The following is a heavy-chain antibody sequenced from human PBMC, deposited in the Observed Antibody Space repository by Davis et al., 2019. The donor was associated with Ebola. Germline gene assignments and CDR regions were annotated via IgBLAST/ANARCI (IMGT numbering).Heavy chain of an antibody. D-gene: IGHD2-8*01. CDR1: GFTFSDYY. Sequence: PGGSLRLSCAASGFTFSDYYMSWIRQAPGKGLEWVSYISSSGSTIYYADSVKGRFTISRDNAKNSLYLQMNSLRAEDTAVYYCARDGEIVLMMYTNRWFDPWGQGTLVTVSS. CDR3: ARDGEIVLMMYTNRWFDP. CDR2: ISSSGSTI. J-gene: IGHJ5*02. V-gene: IGHV3-11*01.